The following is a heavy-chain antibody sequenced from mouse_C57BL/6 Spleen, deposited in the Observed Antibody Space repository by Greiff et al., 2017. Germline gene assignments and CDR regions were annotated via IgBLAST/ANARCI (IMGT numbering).Heavy chain of an antibody. V-gene: IGHV1-42*01. CDR2: INPSTGGT. CDR1: GYSFTGYY. Sequence: VQLKESGPELVKPGASVKISCKASGYSFTGYYMNWVKQSPEKSLEWIGEINPSTGGTTYNQKFKAKATLTVDKSSSTAYMQLKSLTSEDSAVYYCARVAFDDWGQGTTRTVSS. CDR3: ARVAFDD. J-gene: IGHJ2*01.